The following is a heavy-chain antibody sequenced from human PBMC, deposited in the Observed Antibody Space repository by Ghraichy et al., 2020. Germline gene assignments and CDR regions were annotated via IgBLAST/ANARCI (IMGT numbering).Heavy chain of an antibody. D-gene: IGHD2-15*01. J-gene: IGHJ4*02. CDR3: AREDCGGGRCFFGTGGSHFDY. CDR2: IKSDGTDR. Sequence: GGSLRLSCAASGFALSNYWMHWVRQAPGKGLLWVSRIKSDGTDRTYADSVKGRFTISRDNAKNTLYLQMNSLRAEDTAVYYCAREDCGGGRCFFGTGGSHFDYWGQGILVTVSS. CDR1: GFALSNYW. V-gene: IGHV3-74*01.